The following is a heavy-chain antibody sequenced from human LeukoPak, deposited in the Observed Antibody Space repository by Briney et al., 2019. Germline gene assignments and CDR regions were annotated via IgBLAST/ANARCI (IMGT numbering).Heavy chain of an antibody. V-gene: IGHV4-4*07. CDR3: GRGERGVDY. D-gene: IGHD2-8*01. Sequence: PSETLSLTCTVSGGSISSYWSWIRQPAGKGLEWIGRIYGSGTITYNPSLKSRVSMSIDMSKNQFSLQLSSVTAADTAVYYCGRGERGVDYWGQGTLVTVSS. CDR2: IYGSGTI. CDR1: GGSISSY. J-gene: IGHJ4*02.